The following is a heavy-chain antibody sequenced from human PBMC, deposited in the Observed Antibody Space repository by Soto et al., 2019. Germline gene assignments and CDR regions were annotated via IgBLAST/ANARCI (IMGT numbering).Heavy chain of an antibody. CDR2: FYPVDSDT. CDR1: GYSFRTYW. Sequence: HGESLKISCKASGYSFRTYWIGWVRQMPGKGLEWMGIFYPVDSDTRYGPSLQGQVTISADKSISTAFLQWSSLKASDTAIYYCVRGAQGGYAYDYWGHGTLVTVSS. CDR3: VRGAQGGYAYDY. J-gene: IGHJ4*01. D-gene: IGHD3-22*01. V-gene: IGHV5-51*01.